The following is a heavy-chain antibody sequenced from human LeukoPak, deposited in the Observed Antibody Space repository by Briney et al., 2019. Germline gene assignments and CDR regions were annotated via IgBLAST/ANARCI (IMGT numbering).Heavy chain of an antibody. J-gene: IGHJ4*02. Sequence: SETLSLTCTVSGGSISSYYWSWIRQPPGKGLEWIGYIYYSGSTNYNPSLKSRLTISVDTSKNQFSLKLSSVTAADTAVYYCARWGNSGYASGYFDYWGQGTLVTVSS. CDR3: ARWGNSGYASGYFDY. D-gene: IGHD5-12*01. V-gene: IGHV4-59*12. CDR2: IYYSGST. CDR1: GGSISSYY.